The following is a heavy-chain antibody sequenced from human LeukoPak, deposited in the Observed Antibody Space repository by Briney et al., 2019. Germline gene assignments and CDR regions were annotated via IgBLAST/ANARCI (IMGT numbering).Heavy chain of an antibody. CDR2: IRGDASRL. D-gene: IGHD2-2*01. CDR1: GFSIGPFW. CDR3: ARDRNYCRSDRCYDVFDI. V-gene: IGHV3-7*01. Sequence: GGSLRLSCVASGFSIGPFWMTWVRQAPGKGLEWVANIRGDASRLYYVDSVKGRFTISRDNAKNSLYLQMSNLRAEDTSVYYCARDRNYCRSDRCYDVFDIWGQGTMVTVSS. J-gene: IGHJ3*02.